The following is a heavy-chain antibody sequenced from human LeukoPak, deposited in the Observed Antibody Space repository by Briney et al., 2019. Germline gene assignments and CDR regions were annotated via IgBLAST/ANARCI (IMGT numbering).Heavy chain of an antibody. J-gene: IGHJ4*02. CDR2: IIPILGIA. V-gene: IGHV1-69*04. CDR1: GGTFSSYA. D-gene: IGHD3-22*01. Sequence: ASVKVSCKASGGTFSSYAISWVRQAPGQGLEWMGRIIPILGIANYAQKFQGRVTITADKSTSTAYMELSSLRSEDTAVYYCARVKSYVYYDSSGYVDYWGQGTLVTVSS. CDR3: ARVKSYVYYDSSGYVDY.